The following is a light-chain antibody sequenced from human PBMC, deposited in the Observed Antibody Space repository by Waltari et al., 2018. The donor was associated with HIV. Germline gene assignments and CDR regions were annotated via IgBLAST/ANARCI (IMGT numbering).Light chain of an antibody. V-gene: IGKV4-1*01. CDR1: QSVFYSSNNKNY. CDR3: HQYYISYT. CDR2: WAS. J-gene: IGKJ2*01. Sequence: DIVLTQSPDSLAVSLGERATINCKSSQSVFYSSNNKNYLAWYQQKPGQPPKLLIYWASTRESGVPDRFSGSGSGTDFTLTISSLQAEDVAVYFWHQYYISYTFGQGTKLEIK.